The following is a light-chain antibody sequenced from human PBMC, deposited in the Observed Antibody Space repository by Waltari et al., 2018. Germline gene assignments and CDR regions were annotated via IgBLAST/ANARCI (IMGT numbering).Light chain of an antibody. J-gene: IGLJ3*02. Sequence: QPVLTQPPSASGTPGQRVTISCSGSSSNIGLNSIYWFQQLPGTAPKLLIYRNNQWPSGVPARFSGYKSGTSASLAISGLQSEDEADYYCSTWDDSLGGPVFGGGTKLTVL. CDR1: SSNIGLNS. CDR3: STWDDSLGGPV. V-gene: IGLV1-47*01. CDR2: RNN.